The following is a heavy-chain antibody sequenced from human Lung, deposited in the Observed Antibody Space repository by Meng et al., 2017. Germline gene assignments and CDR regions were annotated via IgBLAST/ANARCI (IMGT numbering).Heavy chain of an antibody. Sequence: QVQLQQWAAGLLKPSETLSLTCVGSGGSFSDYYWSWIRQPPGKGLEWIGEINHSGSTNYNPSLESRATISVDTSQNNLSLKLSSVTAADSAVYYCARGPTTMAHDFDYWGQGTLVTVSS. V-gene: IGHV4-34*01. J-gene: IGHJ4*02. D-gene: IGHD4-11*01. CDR3: ARGPTTMAHDFDY. CDR2: INHSGST. CDR1: GGSFSDYY.